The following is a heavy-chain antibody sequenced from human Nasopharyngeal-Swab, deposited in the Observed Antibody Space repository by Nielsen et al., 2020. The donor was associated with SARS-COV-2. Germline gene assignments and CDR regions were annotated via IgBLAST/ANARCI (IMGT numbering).Heavy chain of an antibody. CDR2: THYRSKWYN. Sequence: SQTLSLTCAISGDSVSSNSAAWNWIRQSPSRGLEWLGRTHYRSKWYNDYAVSVKSRITINPDTSKNQFSLKLSSVTAADTAVYYCARDIGAAGTFDYWGQGTLVTVSS. J-gene: IGHJ4*02. CDR1: GDSVSSNSAA. V-gene: IGHV6-1*01. CDR3: ARDIGAAGTFDY. D-gene: IGHD6-13*01.